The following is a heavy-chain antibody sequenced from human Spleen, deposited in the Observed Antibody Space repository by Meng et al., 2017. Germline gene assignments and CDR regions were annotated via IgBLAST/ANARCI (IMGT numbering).Heavy chain of an antibody. CDR1: GGTFGTFT. Sequence: HVHLVQSGSDVKKPGSSVKVSCNASGGTFGTFTITWVRQAPGQGLEWMGRINPNNGGTNYGLNFQDRVTLTTDTSISTAYMEVNRLRSDDTAVYFCAREVRRGWFDPRGQGTLVTVSS. D-gene: IGHD3-10*01. CDR3: AREVRRGWFDP. CDR2: INPNNGGT. V-gene: IGHV1-2*06. J-gene: IGHJ5*02.